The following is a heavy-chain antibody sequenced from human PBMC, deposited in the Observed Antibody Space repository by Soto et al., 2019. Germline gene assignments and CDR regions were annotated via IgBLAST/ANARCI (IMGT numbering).Heavy chain of an antibody. J-gene: IGHJ3*02. V-gene: IGHV4-38-2*02. CDR1: GYSISSGYY. D-gene: IGHD6-19*01. Sequence: SETLSLTXTVSGYSISSGYYWGWILHPPAKGLEYIGSVHYSGSIYYYNPSLKSRVTISLDTSKNQFSLRLSSVTAADTAVYYCARAYSGGWVDAFDIWGQGTMVTVSS. CDR2: VHYSGSIY. CDR3: ARAYSGGWVDAFDI.